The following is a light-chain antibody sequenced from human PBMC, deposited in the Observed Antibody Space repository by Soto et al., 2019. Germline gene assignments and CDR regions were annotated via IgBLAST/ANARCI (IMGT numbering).Light chain of an antibody. CDR1: QTVRNNY. J-gene: IGKJ4*01. V-gene: IGKV3-20*01. Sequence: EFVLTQSPGTLSLSPWERATLSCRASQTVRNNYLAWYQQKPGQAPRLLIYDASSRATGIPDRFSGSGSGTDFTLTISRLEPEDFAVYYCQQYGNSPLTFGGGTKVDIK. CDR3: QQYGNSPLT. CDR2: DAS.